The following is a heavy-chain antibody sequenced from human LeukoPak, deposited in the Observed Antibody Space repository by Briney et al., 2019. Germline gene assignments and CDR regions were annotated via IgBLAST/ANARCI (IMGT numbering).Heavy chain of an antibody. Sequence: SETLSLTCTVSGDSIDNYYWNRIRQPAGKGLEWIGRFYASGSTNYNPSLKSRVTMSVDTSKNQFSLKLSSVTAADTAVYYCARDCTVTHAFDIWGQGTMVTVSS. CDR1: GDSIDNYY. CDR3: ARDCTVTHAFDI. J-gene: IGHJ3*02. D-gene: IGHD4-17*01. V-gene: IGHV4-4*07. CDR2: FYASGST.